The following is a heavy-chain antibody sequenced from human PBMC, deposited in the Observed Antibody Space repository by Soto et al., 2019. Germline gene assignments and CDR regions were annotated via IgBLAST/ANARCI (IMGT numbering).Heavy chain of an antibody. CDR1: GGSFGIYP. V-gene: IGHV1-69*04. J-gene: IGHJ4*02. D-gene: IGHD2-2*01. CDR2: VIPILNLA. CDR3: ARESTSGLDY. Sequence: QVQLVQSGAEVKKPGSSVKVSCQTSGGSFGIYPISWVRQASGQGLEWVGRVIPILNLANYTQKLHGRITLNTDKSTTTDYMELSSLTSEDTAVYYCARESTSGLDYWGQGTLVTVSS.